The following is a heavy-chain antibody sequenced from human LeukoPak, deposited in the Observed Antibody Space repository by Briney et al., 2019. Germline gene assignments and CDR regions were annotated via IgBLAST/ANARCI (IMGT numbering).Heavy chain of an antibody. CDR3: ARDRDDFWSGSPDY. D-gene: IGHD3-3*01. V-gene: IGHV3-48*01. CDR2: ISSSSSTI. Sequence: PGGSLRLSCAASGFTSSSYSMHWVRQAPGKGLEWVSYISSSSSTIYYADSVKGRFTISRDNAKNSLYLLMSSLRAEDTALYYCARDRDDFWSGSPDYWGQGTLVTVSS. CDR1: GFTSSSYS. J-gene: IGHJ4*02.